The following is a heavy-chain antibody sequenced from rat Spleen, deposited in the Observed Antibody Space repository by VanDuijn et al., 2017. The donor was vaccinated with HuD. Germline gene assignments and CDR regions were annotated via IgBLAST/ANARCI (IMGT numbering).Heavy chain of an antibody. V-gene: IGHV5-29*01. Sequence: EVQLVESGGGLVQPGRSLKLSCAASGFTFSNYGMAWVRQAPTKGLEWVATISYEGSSTYYRDSVKGRFTISRDNAKSTLYLQMDSLRSEDTATYYCARRHYGYTDYFDYWGQGVMVTVSS. CDR1: GFTFSNYG. D-gene: IGHD1-9*01. CDR3: ARRHYGYTDYFDY. J-gene: IGHJ2*01. CDR2: ISYEGSST.